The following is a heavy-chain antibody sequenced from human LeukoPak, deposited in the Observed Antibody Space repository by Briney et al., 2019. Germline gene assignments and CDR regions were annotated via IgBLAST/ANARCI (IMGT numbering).Heavy chain of an antibody. J-gene: IGHJ4*02. CDR2: INPNSGGT. V-gene: IGHV1-2*02. CDR3: ASSTTVWVDY. CDR1: GYTLTSYG. Sequence: ASVKVSCKASGYTLTSYGISWVRQAPGQGLEWMGWINPNSGGTNYAQKFQGRVTMTRDTSISTAYMELSRLRSDDTAVYYCASSTTVWVDYWGQGTLVTVSS. D-gene: IGHD4-17*01.